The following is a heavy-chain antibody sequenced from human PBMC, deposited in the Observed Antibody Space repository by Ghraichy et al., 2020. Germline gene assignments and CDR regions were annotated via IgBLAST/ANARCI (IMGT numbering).Heavy chain of an antibody. CDR2: INPSGGST. CDR1: GYTFTSYY. V-gene: IGHV1-46*03. CDR3: ARPRIVGAKDFQH. Sequence: ASVKVSCKASGYTFTSYYMHWVRQAPGQGLDWMGIINPSGGSTSYAQKFQGRVTMTRDTSTSTVYMELSSLRSEDTAVYYCARPRIVGAKDFQHWGQGTLVTVSS. D-gene: IGHD1-26*01. J-gene: IGHJ1*01.